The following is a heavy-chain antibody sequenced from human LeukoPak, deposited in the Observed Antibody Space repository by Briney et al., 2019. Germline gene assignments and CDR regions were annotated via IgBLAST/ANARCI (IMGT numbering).Heavy chain of an antibody. CDR3: VKAPSKEPFDV. CDR1: GFTFSSYW. Sequence: GRSLRLSCAASGFTFSSYWMHWVRQAPGKGLVWVSCINSDGSKTIYADSVKGRFTISRDNAKKTLYLQMNSLRAEDTAVYYCVKAPSKEPFDVWGQGTMVAVSS. V-gene: IGHV3-74*01. CDR2: INSDGSKT. D-gene: IGHD1-1*01. J-gene: IGHJ3*01.